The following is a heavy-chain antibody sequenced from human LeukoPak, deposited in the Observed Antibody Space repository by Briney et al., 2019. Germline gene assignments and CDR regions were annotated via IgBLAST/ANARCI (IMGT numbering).Heavy chain of an antibody. CDR2: IYYSGST. CDR3: ARSFHVDTTYFDY. CDR1: GGSISSSSYY. D-gene: IGHD5-18*01. Sequence: SETLSLTCTVSGGSISSSSYYWGWIRQPPGKGLEWIGNIYYSGSTYYNPSLKSRVTISVDTSKNQFSLKLSSVTAADTAVYYCARSFHVDTTYFDYWGQGTLVTVSS. V-gene: IGHV4-39*01. J-gene: IGHJ4*02.